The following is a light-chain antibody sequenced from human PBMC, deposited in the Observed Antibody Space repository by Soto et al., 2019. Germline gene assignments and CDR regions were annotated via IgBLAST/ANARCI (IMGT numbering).Light chain of an antibody. V-gene: IGLV2-14*01. J-gene: IGLJ1*01. CDR2: DVG. CDR3: SSFSRSTTRV. Sequence: QSALTQPASVSGSPGQSITISCTGTSSDVGDFNYVSWYQQHPGKAPKLMIYDVGNRPSGVSIRFSGSKSGSTASLTIAGLQAEDEADYYCSSFSRSTTRVFGTGTKVTVL. CDR1: SSDVGDFNY.